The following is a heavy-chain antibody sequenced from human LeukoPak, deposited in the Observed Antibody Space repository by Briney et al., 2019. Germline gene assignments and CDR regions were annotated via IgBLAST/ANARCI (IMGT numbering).Heavy chain of an antibody. Sequence: GGSLRLSCAASGFTFDDYAMHWVRHAPGKGLEWVSGISWNSGSIGYADSVKGRFTISRDNAKNSLYLQMNSLRAEDTALYYCAAYCGGDCYSRGFDYWGQGTLVTVSS. J-gene: IGHJ4*02. CDR3: AAYCGGDCYSRGFDY. CDR1: GFTFDDYA. CDR2: ISWNSGSI. D-gene: IGHD2-21*02. V-gene: IGHV3-9*01.